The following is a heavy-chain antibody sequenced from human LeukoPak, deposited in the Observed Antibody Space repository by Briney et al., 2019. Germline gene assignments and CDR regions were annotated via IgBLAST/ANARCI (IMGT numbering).Heavy chain of an antibody. CDR3: ARDLDTAMVTYAYGY. D-gene: IGHD5-18*01. CDR1: GFTFSSYA. Sequence: GGSLRLSCAASGFTFSSYAMSWVRQAPGKGLEWVSAISGSGGSTYYADSVKGRFTISKDNSKNTLYLQMNSLRAEDTAVYYCARDLDTAMVTYAYGYWGQGTLVTVSS. V-gene: IGHV3-23*01. J-gene: IGHJ4*02. CDR2: ISGSGGST.